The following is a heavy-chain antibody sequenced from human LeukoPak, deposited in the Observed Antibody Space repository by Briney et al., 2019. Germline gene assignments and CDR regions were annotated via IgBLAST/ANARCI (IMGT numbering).Heavy chain of an antibody. Sequence: GASVKVSCKVSGYTLTELSMHWVRQAPGQGLEWMGIINPSGGSTSYAQKFQGRVTMTRDTSTSTVYMELSSLRSEDTAVYYCARHYCSSTSCYLNSWFDPWGQGTLVTVSS. CDR3: ARHYCSSTSCYLNSWFDP. V-gene: IGHV1-46*01. CDR2: INPSGGST. J-gene: IGHJ5*02. CDR1: GYTLTELS. D-gene: IGHD2-2*01.